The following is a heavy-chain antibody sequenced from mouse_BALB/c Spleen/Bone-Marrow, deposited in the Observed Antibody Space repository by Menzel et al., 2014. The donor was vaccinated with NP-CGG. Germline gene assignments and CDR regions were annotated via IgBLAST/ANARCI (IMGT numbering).Heavy chain of an antibody. V-gene: IGHV1S56*01. CDR2: IYPGDGST. D-gene: IGHD3-3*01. CDR1: GYTFTSYD. CDR3: ARRANYWYFDV. Sequence: QVQLKESGPELVKPGALVKISCKASGYTFTSYDINWVKQRPGQGLEWIGWIYPGDGSTKYNEKYKGKATLTADNSSSTAYMQLSSLTSENSAVYFCARRANYWYFDVWGAGTTVTVSS. J-gene: IGHJ1*01.